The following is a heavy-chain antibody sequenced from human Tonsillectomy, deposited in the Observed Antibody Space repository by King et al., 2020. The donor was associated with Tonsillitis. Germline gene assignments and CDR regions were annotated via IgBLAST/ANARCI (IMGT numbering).Heavy chain of an antibody. CDR2: ISSTGSTI. J-gene: IGHJ4*02. V-gene: IGHV3-48*03. Sequence: EVQLVESGGGLVQPGGSLRLSCAASGFTFSTYELNWVRQAPGKGLEWVSYISSTGSTIYYADSVKGRFTISRDNAKNSLYLQMNSLRAEDTAVYYCASDPFSLRVSYDYGEPGFDSWGQGTLVTVSS. CDR3: ASDPFSLRVSYDYGEPGFDS. D-gene: IGHD4-17*01. CDR1: GFTFSTYE.